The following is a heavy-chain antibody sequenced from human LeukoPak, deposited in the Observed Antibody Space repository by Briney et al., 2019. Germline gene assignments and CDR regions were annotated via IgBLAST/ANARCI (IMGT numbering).Heavy chain of an antibody. CDR1: GGTFSSYS. Sequence: SVKVSCKASGGTFSSYSISWVRQAPGKGLEWMGGIIPIFGTANYAQKFQGRVTITADESTSTAYMELSSLRSEDTAVYYCVRRGVTYYFDYWGQGTLVTVSS. CDR2: IIPIFGTA. V-gene: IGHV1-69*13. CDR3: VRRGVTYYFDY. J-gene: IGHJ4*02. D-gene: IGHD4-23*01.